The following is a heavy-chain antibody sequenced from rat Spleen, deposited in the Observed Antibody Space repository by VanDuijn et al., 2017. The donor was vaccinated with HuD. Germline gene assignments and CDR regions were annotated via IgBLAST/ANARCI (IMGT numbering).Heavy chain of an antibody. CDR1: GFSFSNYD. Sequence: EVQLVESGGGLVQPRGSVKLSCAASGFSFSNYDMAWVRQAPTKGLEWVASITSGGGNTYYRDSVKGRFTISRDNAKNTLYLQMDSLKSEDTATYYCARETGYNSYFDYWEQGVMVTVSS. D-gene: IGHD1-4*01. J-gene: IGHJ2*01. V-gene: IGHV5-25*01. CDR3: ARETGYNSYFDY. CDR2: ITSGGGNT.